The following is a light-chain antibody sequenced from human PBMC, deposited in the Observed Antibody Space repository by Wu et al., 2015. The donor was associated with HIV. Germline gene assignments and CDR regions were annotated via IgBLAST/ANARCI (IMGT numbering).Light chain of an antibody. CDR3: HHDDNFLWT. V-gene: IGKV1-5*03. J-gene: IGKJ1*01. Sequence: DIQMTQSPSTLSASVGDRVTITCRASQNINTWLAWYQQKPGKAPTLLIYKASTLETGVPSRFSGSGSGTDFTLTVSSLQPDDFAVYYCHHDDNFLWTFGQGTKVETK. CDR1: QNINTW. CDR2: KAS.